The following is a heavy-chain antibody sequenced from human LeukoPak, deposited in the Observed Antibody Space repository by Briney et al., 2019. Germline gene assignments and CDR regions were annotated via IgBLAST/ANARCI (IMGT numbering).Heavy chain of an antibody. CDR1: GGSISSYY. J-gene: IGHJ5*02. CDR2: IYYSGST. Sequence: PSETLSLTCTVSGGSISSYYWSWIRQPPGKGLEWIGYIYYSGSTNYNPSLKSRVTISVDTSKNQFSLKLSSVTAADTAVYYCARHRWMGYYYDSSGYYPFDPWGQGTLVTVSS. CDR3: ARHRWMGYYYDSSGYYPFDP. D-gene: IGHD3-22*01. V-gene: IGHV4-59*08.